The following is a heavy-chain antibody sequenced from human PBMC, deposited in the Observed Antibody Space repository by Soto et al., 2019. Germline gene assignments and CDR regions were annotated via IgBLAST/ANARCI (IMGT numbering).Heavy chain of an antibody. Sequence: SETLSLTCTVSGGSISSNNYYWNWIRQPPGKGLEWTGYISYSGSTSYNPSLKSRLTISADTSKKQFSLNLSSVTAADTSVYYCARRVGTYSAFWSGYYDFWGQGTLVTVSS. D-gene: IGHD3-3*01. CDR3: ARRVGTYSAFWSGYYDF. J-gene: IGHJ4*01. CDR1: GGSISSNNYY. CDR2: ISYSGST. V-gene: IGHV4-30-4*01.